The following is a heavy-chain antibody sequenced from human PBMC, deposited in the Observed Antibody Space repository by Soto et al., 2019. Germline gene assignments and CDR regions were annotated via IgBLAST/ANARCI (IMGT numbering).Heavy chain of an antibody. CDR3: ARGAVTAEIGIWFDT. J-gene: IGHJ5*02. V-gene: IGHV1-18*04. Sequence: ASVKVSCKASGYNITSYVISWVRQAPGQGLEWMGWISVYNGNTSYAQKFQGRVTMTTETSTNTAYMELRSLRYDDTAVYYCARGAVTAEIGIWFDTWGQGTLVTVSS. D-gene: IGHD2-2*01. CDR2: ISVYNGNT. CDR1: GYNITSYV.